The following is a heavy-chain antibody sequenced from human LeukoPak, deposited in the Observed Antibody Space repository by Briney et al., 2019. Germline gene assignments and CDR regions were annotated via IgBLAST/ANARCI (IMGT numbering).Heavy chain of an antibody. CDR2: ITPSSSYI. Sequence: GESLKISCAASGFTFSSYSMNWVRQAPGKGLEWVSSITPSSSYIYYADSVKGRFTISRDNAKNSLYLQMNSLRAEDTAVYYCARAITYYYDSSGYSLFDYWGQGTLVTVSS. J-gene: IGHJ4*02. CDR1: GFTFSSYS. CDR3: ARAITYYYDSSGYSLFDY. V-gene: IGHV3-21*01. D-gene: IGHD3-22*01.